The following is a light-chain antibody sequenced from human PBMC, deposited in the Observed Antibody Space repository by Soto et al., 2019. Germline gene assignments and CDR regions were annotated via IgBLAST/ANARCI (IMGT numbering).Light chain of an antibody. Sequence: AIQMTQSPSSLSASVGYRFTITCRASQGIRNDLGWYQQKPGKAPKLLIYAASSLQSGVPSRFRGSGSGTDFTLTISSLPPEDFEAYYCLQDYNYPPTFGQGTKVDIK. CDR3: LQDYNYPPT. J-gene: IGKJ1*01. V-gene: IGKV1-6*01. CDR1: QGIRND. CDR2: AAS.